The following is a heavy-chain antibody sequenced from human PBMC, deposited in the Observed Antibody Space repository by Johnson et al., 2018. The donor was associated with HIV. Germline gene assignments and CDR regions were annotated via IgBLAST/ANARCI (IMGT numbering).Heavy chain of an antibody. CDR3: ARRKMAAAGRDAFDI. D-gene: IGHD6-13*01. J-gene: IGHJ3*02. V-gene: IGHV3-30*04. CDR2: ISYDGSNK. Sequence: QVQLVESGGGVVQPGRSLRLSCAASGFTFSSYAMHWVRQAPGKGLEWVAVISYDGSNKYYAESVKGRFTISRDNSKNRLYLQMNSLRAEDTAVYYCARRKMAAAGRDAFDIWGQGTMVTVSS. CDR1: GFTFSSYA.